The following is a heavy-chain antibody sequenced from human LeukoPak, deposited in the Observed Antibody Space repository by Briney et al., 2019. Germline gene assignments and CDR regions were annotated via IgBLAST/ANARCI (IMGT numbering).Heavy chain of an antibody. J-gene: IGHJ4*02. CDR3: ARVDFWSAYFFDY. CDR2: IYYSGST. V-gene: IGHV4-59*01. Sequence: SETLSLTCTVSGGSISTYYWSWIRQPPGKGLEWIGYIYYSGSTNYNPSLKSRVTISADTSKNQFSLKLTSVTAADTAVYYCARVDFWSAYFFDYWGQGTLVTVSS. D-gene: IGHD3-3*01. CDR1: GGSISTYY.